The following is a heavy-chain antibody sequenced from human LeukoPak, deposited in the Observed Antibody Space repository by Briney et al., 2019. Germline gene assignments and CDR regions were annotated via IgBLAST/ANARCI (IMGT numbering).Heavy chain of an antibody. J-gene: IGHJ5*02. CDR3: ARADCSGSPCYLRHSWFDP. D-gene: IGHD2-15*01. V-gene: IGHV3-21*06. CDR2: ISTSSRYI. CDR1: GFTLSTFD. Sequence: PGGSLRLSCAASGFTLSTFDMNWVRQAPGKGLEWVSSISTSSRYIYYRDSVKGRFTISRDDAKNSLYLQMNSLTAEDTAVYYCARADCSGSPCYLRHSWFDPWGQGTLVTVSS.